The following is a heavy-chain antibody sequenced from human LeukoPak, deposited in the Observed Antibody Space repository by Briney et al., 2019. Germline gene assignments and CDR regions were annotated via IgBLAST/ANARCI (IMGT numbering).Heavy chain of an antibody. CDR1: GGSFSGYY. CDR3: ARTRVLWPPSDY. D-gene: IGHD2-2*01. Sequence: SETLSLTCAVYGGSFSGYYWSWIRQPPGKGLEWIGEINHSGSTNYNPSLKSRVTISVDTSKNQFSLKLSSVTAADTAVYYCARTRVLWPPSDYWGQGTLVTVSS. V-gene: IGHV4-34*01. CDR2: INHSGST. J-gene: IGHJ4*02.